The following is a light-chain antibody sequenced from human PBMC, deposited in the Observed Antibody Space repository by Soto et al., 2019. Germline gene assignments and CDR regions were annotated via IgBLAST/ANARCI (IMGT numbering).Light chain of an antibody. V-gene: IGKV3-20*01. Sequence: EIVLTQSPGTLSLSPGERATLSCRASQSVSSSYLAWYQQKPVQAPRLLIYGASSRATGIPDRFSGSGSGTDFTLTISRLEPEDFAVYYCQQYGSSLPLTFGGGTKVDIK. J-gene: IGKJ4*01. CDR3: QQYGSSLPLT. CDR2: GAS. CDR1: QSVSSSY.